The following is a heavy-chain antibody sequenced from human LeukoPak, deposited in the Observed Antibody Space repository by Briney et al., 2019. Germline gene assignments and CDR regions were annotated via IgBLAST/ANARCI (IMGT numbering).Heavy chain of an antibody. CDR3: VRDPAALDY. Sequence: GGSLRLSCAASGFTFSTYSMNWARQAPGKGLEWVSYITGSGSPIYYADSVKGRFTISRDNAKNSLYLQMNSLRDEDTAVYYCVRDPAALDYWGQGALVTVSS. J-gene: IGHJ4*02. CDR1: GFTFSTYS. CDR2: ITGSGSPI. V-gene: IGHV3-48*02.